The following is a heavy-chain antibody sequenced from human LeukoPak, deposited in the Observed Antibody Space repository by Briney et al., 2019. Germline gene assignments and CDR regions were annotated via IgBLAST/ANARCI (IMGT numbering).Heavy chain of an antibody. J-gene: IGHJ6*03. CDR3: ARGGYRSSTSCRRRKYYYYYYMDV. CDR2: MNPNSGNT. V-gene: IGHV1-8*03. Sequence: ASVKVSCKASGYTFTSYDINWVRQATGQGLEWMGWMNPNSGNTGYAQKFQGRVTITRNTSISTAYMELSSLRSEDTAVYYCARGGYRSSTSCRRRKYYYYYYMDVWGKGTTVTVSS. CDR1: GYTFTSYD. D-gene: IGHD2-2*01.